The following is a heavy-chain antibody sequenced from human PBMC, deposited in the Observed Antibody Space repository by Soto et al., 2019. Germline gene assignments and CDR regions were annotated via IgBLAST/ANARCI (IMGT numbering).Heavy chain of an antibody. V-gene: IGHV4-59*01. J-gene: IGHJ4*02. D-gene: IGHD1-26*01. CDR2: IYYSGST. CDR3: ARYRGGSFYFDY. Sequence: SETLSLTCTVSGGSISSYYWSWIRQPPGKGLEWIGYIYYSGSTNYNPSLKSRVTISVDTSKNQFSLKLSSVTAADTAVYYCARYRGGSFYFDYWGQGTLVTVLL. CDR1: GGSISSYY.